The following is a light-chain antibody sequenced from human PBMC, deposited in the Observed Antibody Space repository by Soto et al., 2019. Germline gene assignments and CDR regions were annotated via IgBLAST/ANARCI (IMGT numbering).Light chain of an antibody. CDR1: NIGSKS. Sequence: SYELTQPPSGSGAPGQTARITCGGKNIGSKSVHWYQQKPGQAPVLVVYDDSDRPSGIPERFSGSNSGNTATLTISRVEAGDEADYYCQVWDSSSDHPYVFGTVTKVTVL. J-gene: IGLJ1*01. CDR2: DDS. V-gene: IGLV3-21*02. CDR3: QVWDSSSDHPYV.